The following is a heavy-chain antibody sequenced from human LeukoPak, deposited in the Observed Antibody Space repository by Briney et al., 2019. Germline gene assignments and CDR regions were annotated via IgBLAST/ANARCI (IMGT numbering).Heavy chain of an antibody. Sequence: GASVKVSCKASGGTFGSYAISWVRQAPGQGLEWMGGIIPIFGTANYAQKFQGRVTITADESTGTAYMELSSLRSEDTAVYYCARVKGYCSGGSCYSPYYHYYGMDVWGQGTTVTVSS. CDR3: ARVKGYCSGGSCYSPYYHYYGMDV. V-gene: IGHV1-69*13. CDR1: GGTFGSYA. D-gene: IGHD2-15*01. J-gene: IGHJ6*02. CDR2: IIPIFGTA.